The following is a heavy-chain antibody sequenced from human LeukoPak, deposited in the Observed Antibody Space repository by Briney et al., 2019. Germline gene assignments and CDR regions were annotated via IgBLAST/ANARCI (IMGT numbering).Heavy chain of an antibody. CDR3: ARDLGDFWSGGPSFDP. V-gene: IGHV1-2*02. CDR1: GYTFTGYY. D-gene: IGHD3-3*01. Sequence: ASVKVSCKASGYTFTGYYMHWVRQAPGQGLEWMGWINPNSGGTNYAQKFQGRVTMTRDTSISTAYMELSRLRSDDTAVYYCARDLGDFWSGGPSFDPWGQGTLVTVSS. CDR2: INPNSGGT. J-gene: IGHJ5*02.